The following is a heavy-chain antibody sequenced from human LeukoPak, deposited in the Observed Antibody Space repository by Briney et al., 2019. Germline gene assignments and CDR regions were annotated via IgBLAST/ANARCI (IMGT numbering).Heavy chain of an antibody. Sequence: SETLSLTCTVSGGSISSYYWSWIRQPAGKGLEWIGRIYTSGSTNYNPSLKSRVTVSVDTSKNQFSLKLSSVTAADTAVYYCASTKYYDFWSGPNYYYYYGMDVWGQGTTVTVSS. V-gene: IGHV4-4*07. CDR3: ASTKYYDFWSGPNYYYYYGMDV. J-gene: IGHJ6*02. CDR2: IYTSGST. CDR1: GGSISSYY. D-gene: IGHD3-3*01.